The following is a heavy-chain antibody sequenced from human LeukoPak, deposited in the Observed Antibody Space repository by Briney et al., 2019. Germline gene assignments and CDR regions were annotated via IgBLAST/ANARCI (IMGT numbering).Heavy chain of an antibody. CDR2: IRASGGST. Sequence: GGSLRLSCEASGFTFSNYAMSWVRQAPGKGLEWVSSIRASGGSTYYADSVKGRFTISRDNSKNTLYLQMNSLRAEDTAVYYCARDLHYYDSSGYLDYWGQGTLVTVSS. CDR3: ARDLHYYDSSGYLDY. V-gene: IGHV3-23*01. J-gene: IGHJ4*02. CDR1: GFTFSNYA. D-gene: IGHD3-22*01.